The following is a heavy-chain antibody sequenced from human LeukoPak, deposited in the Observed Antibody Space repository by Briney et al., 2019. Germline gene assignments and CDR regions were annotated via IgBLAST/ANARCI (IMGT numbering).Heavy chain of an antibody. Sequence: GGSLRLSCAASGFTFSNHAMHWVRQAPGKGLEWVSYISSSGSTIYYADSVKGRFTISRDNAKNSLYLQMNSLRAEDTAIYYCAKSRGSYWVPEFDYWGQGTLVTVSS. V-gene: IGHV3-48*04. D-gene: IGHD1-26*01. CDR3: AKSRGSYWVPEFDY. CDR2: ISSSGSTI. CDR1: GFTFSNHA. J-gene: IGHJ4*02.